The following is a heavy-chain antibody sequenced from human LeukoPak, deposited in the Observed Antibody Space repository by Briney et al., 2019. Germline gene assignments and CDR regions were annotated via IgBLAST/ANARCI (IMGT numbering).Heavy chain of an antibody. V-gene: IGHV4-38-2*02. D-gene: IGHD5-12*01. CDR2: IYHSGST. CDR1: GYSISSGYC. Sequence: PSETLSLTCTVSGYSISSGYCWGWIRQPPGKGLEWIGSIYHSGSTYYNPSLKSRVTISVDTSKNQFSLKLSSVTAADTAVYYCARDMNHSGYDLPFHYWGQGTLVTVSS. J-gene: IGHJ4*02. CDR3: ARDMNHSGYDLPFHY.